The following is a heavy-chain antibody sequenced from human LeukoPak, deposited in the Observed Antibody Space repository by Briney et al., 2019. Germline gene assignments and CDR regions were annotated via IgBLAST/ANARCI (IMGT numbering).Heavy chain of an antibody. Sequence: PSQTLSLTCTVSGGSISSGGYYWSWIRQHPGKGLEWIGYIYYSGSTYYNPSLKSRVTISVDTSKNQFSLKLSSVTAADTAVYYCARERPSYYDILTGYYPRSLPYYFDYWGQGTLVTVSS. D-gene: IGHD3-9*01. CDR3: ARERPSYYDILTGYYPRSLPYYFDY. J-gene: IGHJ4*02. CDR1: GGSISSGGYY. CDR2: IYYSGST. V-gene: IGHV4-31*03.